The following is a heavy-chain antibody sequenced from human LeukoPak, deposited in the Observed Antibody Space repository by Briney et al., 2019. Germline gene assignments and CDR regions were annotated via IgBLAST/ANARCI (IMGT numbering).Heavy chain of an antibody. J-gene: IGHJ4*02. CDR2: IYSGGST. CDR1: GFTVSSNY. Sequence: GGSLRLSCAASGFTVSSNYMSWVRQAPGKGLEWVSVIYSGGSTYYADSVKGRFTISRDNSKNTLYLQMNSLRAEDTAVYYCARGGPYYYDSSGPFDYWGQGALVTVSS. D-gene: IGHD3-22*01. CDR3: ARGGPYYYDSSGPFDY. V-gene: IGHV3-53*01.